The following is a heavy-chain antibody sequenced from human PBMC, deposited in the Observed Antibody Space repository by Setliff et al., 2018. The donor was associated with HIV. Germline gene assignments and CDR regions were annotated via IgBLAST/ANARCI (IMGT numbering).Heavy chain of an antibody. CDR1: GFTLSDAW. CDR2: IKSNTDYGTT. J-gene: IGHJ4*02. D-gene: IGHD3-22*01. Sequence: GGSLRLSCAASGFTLSDAWMSWVRQAPGKGLEWVGRIKSNTDYGTTDYATPLKGRFTISRDDSKNTLFLQMKSLKTEDTAVYYCTTEVRYYDSSGPDYWGQGTLVTVSS. V-gene: IGHV3-15*01. CDR3: TTEVRYYDSSGPDY.